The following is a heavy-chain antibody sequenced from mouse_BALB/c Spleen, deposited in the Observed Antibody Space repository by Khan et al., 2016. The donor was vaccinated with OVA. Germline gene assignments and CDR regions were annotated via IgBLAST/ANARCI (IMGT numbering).Heavy chain of an antibody. CDR2: ISSGGSYT. Sequence: EVELVESGGDLVKPGGSLKLSCAASGFTFSSYGMSWVRQTPDKRLEWVATISSGGSYTYYPDSVKGRFTISRDNAKNTLYLQMSSLKSETTAMYYCARHDSTASFAYWGQGSLVTVSA. CDR3: ARHDSTASFAY. J-gene: IGHJ3*01. CDR1: GFTFSSYG. V-gene: IGHV5-6*01. D-gene: IGHD1-1*01.